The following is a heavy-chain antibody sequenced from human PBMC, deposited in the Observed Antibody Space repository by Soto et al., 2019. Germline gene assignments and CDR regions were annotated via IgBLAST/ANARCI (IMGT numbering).Heavy chain of an antibody. D-gene: IGHD1-26*01. CDR3: VRDDVGVGIDY. J-gene: IGHJ4*02. V-gene: IGHV3-30-3*01. CDR1: GFTFSSYT. Sequence: GGSLRLSCAASGFTFSSYTMHWVRQTPGKGLEWVAHISYDGGDKYYADSVKGRFTISRDNSKNTLYLQMNSLRAEDTSVYYCVRDDVGVGIDYWGLGTLVTVSS. CDR2: ISYDGGDK.